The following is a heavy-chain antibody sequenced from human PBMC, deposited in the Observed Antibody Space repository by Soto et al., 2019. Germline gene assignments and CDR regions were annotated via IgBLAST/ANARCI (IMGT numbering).Heavy chain of an antibody. Sequence: GGSLRLSCAASGFTFSSYWMSWVRQAPGKGLEWVANIKQDGSDKYYVDSVKGRFTISRDNAKNSLYLQMNSLRAEDTAVYYCARDAPAAPSPFDYWGQGTLVTVSS. V-gene: IGHV3-7*01. CDR2: IKQDGSDK. D-gene: IGHD6-25*01. CDR3: ARDAPAAPSPFDY. J-gene: IGHJ4*02. CDR1: GFTFSSYW.